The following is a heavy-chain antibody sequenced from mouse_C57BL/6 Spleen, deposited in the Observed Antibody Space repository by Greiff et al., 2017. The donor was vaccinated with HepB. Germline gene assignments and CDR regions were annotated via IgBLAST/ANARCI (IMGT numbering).Heavy chain of an antibody. CDR3: ARDDGYYEGFAY. J-gene: IGHJ3*01. CDR1: GYAFSSSW. D-gene: IGHD2-3*01. Sequence: VQLKESGPELVKPGASVKISCKASGYAFSSSWMNWVKQRPGKGLEWIGRIYPGDGDTNYNGKFKGKATLTADKSSSTAYMQLSSLTSEDSAVYFCARDDGYYEGFAYWGQGTLVTVSA. CDR2: IYPGDGDT. V-gene: IGHV1-82*01.